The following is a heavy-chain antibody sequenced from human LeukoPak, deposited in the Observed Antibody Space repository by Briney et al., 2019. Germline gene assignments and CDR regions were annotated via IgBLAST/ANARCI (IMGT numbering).Heavy chain of an antibody. CDR2: ISGSGGST. J-gene: IGHJ4*02. Sequence: PGGSLRLSCAASGFTFSSYAMSWVRQAPGKGLEWVSAISGSGGSTYYADSVKGRFTISRDNSKNTPYLQMNSLRAEDTAVYYCAKEGYMVRGVGRPYYFDYWGQGTLVTVSS. CDR3: AKEGYMVRGVGRPYYFDY. CDR1: GFTFSSYA. V-gene: IGHV3-23*01. D-gene: IGHD3-10*01.